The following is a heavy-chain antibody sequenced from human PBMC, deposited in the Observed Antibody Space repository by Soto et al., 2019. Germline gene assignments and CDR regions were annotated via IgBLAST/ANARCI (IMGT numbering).Heavy chain of an antibody. J-gene: IGHJ6*02. CDR1: GFAFNNYG. V-gene: IGHV3-21*04. CDR2: ISKSDYT. D-gene: IGHD1-1*01. Sequence: GGSLRLSCTVSGFAFNNYGINWVRQAPGKGLEWVSSISKSDYTYYSDSVTGRFTISRDNAKNSVSLQMNTLRVDDTGEYYCARDRGTTGMVDYYYGMDVWGRGTTVTVSS. CDR3: ARDRGTTGMVDYYYGMDV.